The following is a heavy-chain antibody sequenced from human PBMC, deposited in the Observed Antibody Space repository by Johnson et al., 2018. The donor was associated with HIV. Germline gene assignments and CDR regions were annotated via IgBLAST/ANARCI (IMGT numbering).Heavy chain of an antibody. J-gene: IGHJ3*02. V-gene: IGHV3-66*01. CDR3: ASPSGSSRLAFDI. CDR1: GFTVSSNY. Sequence: VLLVESGGGLVQPGGSLRLSCAASGFTVSSNYMSWVRQAPGKGLEWVSVIYSGGSTYYADSVKGRFTISRDNSKNTLYLQMNSLRAEETAVYYCASPSGSSRLAFDIWGQGTMVTVSS. CDR2: IYSGGST. D-gene: IGHD1-26*01.